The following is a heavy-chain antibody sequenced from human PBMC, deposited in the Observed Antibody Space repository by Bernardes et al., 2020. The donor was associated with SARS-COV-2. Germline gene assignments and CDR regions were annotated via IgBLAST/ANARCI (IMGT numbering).Heavy chain of an antibody. V-gene: IGHV3-74*01. CDR1: GFTFSNSW. CDR2: INSDGSRT. D-gene: IGHD2-15*01. Sequence: GGSLRLSCAASGFTFSNSWMHWVRQAPGKGLVWVSRINSDGSRTNYADSVKGRFTISRDNAKNTLYLQMNSLRAEDTAVYYCAREVEVTGQSWFGHWGQGTLVTVSS. CDR3: AREVEVTGQSWFGH. J-gene: IGHJ5*02.